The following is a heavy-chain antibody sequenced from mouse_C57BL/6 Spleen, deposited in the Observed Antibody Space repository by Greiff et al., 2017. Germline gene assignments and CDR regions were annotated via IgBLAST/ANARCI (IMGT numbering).Heavy chain of an antibody. Sequence: VMLVESGPGLVQPSQSLSITCTVSGFSLTSYGVHWVRQSPGQGLEWLGVIWSGGSTDYNAAFISRLSISKDNSKSQVFFKMNSLQADDTAIYYCARRRDYYGSSSLYYAMDYWGQGTSVTVSS. CDR2: IWSGGST. CDR1: GFSLTSYG. D-gene: IGHD1-1*01. CDR3: ARRRDYYGSSSLYYAMDY. V-gene: IGHV2-2*01. J-gene: IGHJ4*01.